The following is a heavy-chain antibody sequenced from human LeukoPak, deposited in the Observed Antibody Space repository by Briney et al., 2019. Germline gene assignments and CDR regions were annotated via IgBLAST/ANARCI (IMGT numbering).Heavy chain of an antibody. CDR3: TTYHYDTSGYHYVTY. CDR1: GFTFGEYA. CDR2: IRSKAFGGTA. V-gene: IGHV3-49*04. D-gene: IGHD3-22*01. J-gene: IGHJ4*02. Sequence: GGSLRLSCTASGFTFGEYAMSWVRQAPGKGLEWVGFIRSKAFGGTADYAASLKGRFTISRDDSKNIAYLHLISLKTEDTAVYYCTTYHYDTSGYHYVTYWGQGTLVTVSS.